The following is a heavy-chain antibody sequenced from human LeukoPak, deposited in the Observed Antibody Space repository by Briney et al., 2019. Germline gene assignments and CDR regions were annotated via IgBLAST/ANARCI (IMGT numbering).Heavy chain of an antibody. CDR3: AKLDIVVVPAAIPNYFDY. Sequence: GGSLRLSCAASGFTFSSYAMSWVRQAPGKGLEWVSAISGSGGSTYYADSVKGRFTISRDSSKNTLYLQMNSLRAEDTAVYYCAKLDIVVVPAAIPNYFDYWGQGTLVTVSS. D-gene: IGHD2-2*01. V-gene: IGHV3-23*01. CDR1: GFTFSSYA. CDR2: ISGSGGST. J-gene: IGHJ4*02.